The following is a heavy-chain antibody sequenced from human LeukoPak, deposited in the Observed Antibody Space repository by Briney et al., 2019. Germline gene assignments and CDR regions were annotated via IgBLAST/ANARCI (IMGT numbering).Heavy chain of an antibody. V-gene: IGHV3-74*01. CDR3: ARASIAASGYYFDY. D-gene: IGHD6-6*01. Sequence: GGSLRLSCAASGFTFSSYWMHWVRQAPGKGLVWVSRINSDGSSTSYADSVKGRFTISRDNSKNTLYLQMNSLRAEDTAVYYCARASIAASGYYFDYWGQGTLVTVSS. J-gene: IGHJ4*02. CDR1: GFTFSSYW. CDR2: INSDGSST.